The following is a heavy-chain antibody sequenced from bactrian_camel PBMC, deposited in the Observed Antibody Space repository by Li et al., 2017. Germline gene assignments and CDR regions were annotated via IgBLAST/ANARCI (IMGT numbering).Heavy chain of an antibody. CDR2: RNIRGGRS. V-gene: IGHV3S40*01. CDR3: ATDLMVTTGEYTY. Sequence: DVQLVESGGGLVQPGGSLRLSCATSGFTFSSLGMSWVRQAPGKGLEWVSGRNIRGGRSYYSDSVKGRFTISRDDAKNTVYLQMNSLKTEDTGVYYCATDLMVTTGEYTYWGQGTQVTVS. J-gene: IGHJ4*01. CDR1: GFTFSSLG. D-gene: IGHD5*01.